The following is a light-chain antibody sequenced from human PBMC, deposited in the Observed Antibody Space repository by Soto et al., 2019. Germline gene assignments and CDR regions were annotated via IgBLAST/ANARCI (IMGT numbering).Light chain of an antibody. V-gene: IGKV3-20*01. Sequence: EIVLTQSPGTLSLSPGERATLSCRASQSLTSIYLAWYQQKPGQAPRLLIYGVSNRATGIPDRFSGSGSGTDFTLTISRLEPEDFAVYYCQQYGSSPRTFGQGTKLEIK. CDR2: GVS. CDR1: QSLTSIY. J-gene: IGKJ1*01. CDR3: QQYGSSPRT.